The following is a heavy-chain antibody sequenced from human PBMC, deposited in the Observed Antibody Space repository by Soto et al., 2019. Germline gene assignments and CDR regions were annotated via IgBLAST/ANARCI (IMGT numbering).Heavy chain of an antibody. CDR1: GFTFSSYA. J-gene: IGHJ4*02. D-gene: IGHD1-26*01. V-gene: IGHV3-23*01. Sequence: EVQLLESGGGLVQPGGSLRLSCAASGFTFSSYAMSWVRQAPGKGLEWVSAISGSGGSTYYADSVKGLFTISRDNSKNTLYLHMNSLRAEDTSVYYCAKDRALRTPGVWDYWGQGTLVTVSS. CDR2: ISGSGGST. CDR3: AKDRALRTPGVWDY.